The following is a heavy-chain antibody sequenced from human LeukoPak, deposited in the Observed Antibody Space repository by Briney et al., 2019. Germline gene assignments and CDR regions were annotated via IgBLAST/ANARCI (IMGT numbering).Heavy chain of an antibody. V-gene: IGHV3-23*01. Sequence: GGSLRLSCAASGFTFSSYAMIWVRQPPGKGLEWVSAISGSGGSTYYADSVKGRFTISRDNSKNTLYLQMNSLRAEDTAVYYCAKYCSSTSCYRARWFDPWGQGTLVTVSS. CDR1: GFTFSSYA. D-gene: IGHD2-2*01. J-gene: IGHJ5*02. CDR3: AKYCSSTSCYRARWFDP. CDR2: ISGSGGST.